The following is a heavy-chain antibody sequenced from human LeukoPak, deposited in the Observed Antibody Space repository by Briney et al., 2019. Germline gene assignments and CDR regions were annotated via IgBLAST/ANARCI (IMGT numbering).Heavy chain of an antibody. CDR2: ISYDGSNK. CDR1: GFTFSSYA. D-gene: IGHD3-10*01. J-gene: IGHJ4*02. CDR3: ARDWGVTIPSGDSFVY. Sequence: PGGSLRLSCAASGFTFSSYAMHWVRQAPGKGLEWVAVISYDGSNKYYADSVKGRFTISRDNSKNTLYLQMNSLRAEDTAVYYCARDWGVTIPSGDSFVYWGQGTLVTVSS. V-gene: IGHV3-30-3*01.